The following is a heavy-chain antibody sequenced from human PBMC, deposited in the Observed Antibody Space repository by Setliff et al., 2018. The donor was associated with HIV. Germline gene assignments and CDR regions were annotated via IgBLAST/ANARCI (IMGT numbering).Heavy chain of an antibody. Sequence: PSETLSLTCAVYGGSFSGYYWSWIRQPPGKGLEWIGEINHSGSTNYNPSLKSRVTISVDTSKNQFSLKLSSVTAADTAVYYCTIPASSLAPNWGRGTQVTVSS. J-gene: IGHJ4*02. V-gene: IGHV4-34*01. CDR2: INHSGST. CDR3: TIPASSLAPN. CDR1: GGSFSGYY.